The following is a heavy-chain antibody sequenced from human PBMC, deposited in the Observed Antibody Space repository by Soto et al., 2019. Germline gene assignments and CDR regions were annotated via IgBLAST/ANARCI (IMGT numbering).Heavy chain of an antibody. D-gene: IGHD2-8*02. CDR3: ARGMTPPGAPAWYYFDS. Sequence: SETLSLTCTVSGAPITCSSYWSWTRQPAGKGLEWIGRFSLSGTTNYNPSLRSRVTMSADVSKNQFSLRLTSVTAADTALYYCARGMTPPGAPAWYYFDSWGQGTLVTVSS. V-gene: IGHV4-4*07. CDR1: GAPITCSSY. J-gene: IGHJ4*02. CDR2: FSLSGTT.